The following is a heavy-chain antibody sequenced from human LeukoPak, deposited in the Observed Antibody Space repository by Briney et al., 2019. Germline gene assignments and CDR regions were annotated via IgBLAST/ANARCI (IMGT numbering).Heavy chain of an antibody. CDR3: ARAKDSSSWPTFDY. CDR1: GFTVSSNY. Sequence: PGRSLRLSCAASGFTVSSNYMSWVRQAPGKGLEWVSVIYSGGSTYYADSVKGRFTISRDNSKNTLYLQMNSLRAEDTAVYYCARAKDSSSWPTFDYWGQGTLVTVSS. J-gene: IGHJ4*02. D-gene: IGHD6-13*01. V-gene: IGHV3-66*01. CDR2: IYSGGST.